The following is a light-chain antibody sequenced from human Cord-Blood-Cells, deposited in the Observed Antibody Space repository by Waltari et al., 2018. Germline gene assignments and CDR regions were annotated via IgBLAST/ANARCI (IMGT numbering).Light chain of an antibody. V-gene: IGKV4-1*01. CDR3: QQYYSTPLYS. J-gene: IGKJ2*03. CDR2: WAS. CDR1: QSVLYSSNNKNY. Sequence: DIVMTQYPDSLAVSLGERATINCKSRQSVLYSSNNKNYLAWYQQKPGQPPKLLIYWASTRESGVPDRFSGSGSGTDFTLTISSLQAEDVAVYYCQQYYSTPLYSFGQGTKLEIK.